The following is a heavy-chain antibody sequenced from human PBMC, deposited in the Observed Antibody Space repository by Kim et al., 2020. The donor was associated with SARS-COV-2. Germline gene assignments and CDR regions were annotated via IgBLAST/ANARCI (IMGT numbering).Heavy chain of an antibody. CDR3: WYYYHYNGMDL. J-gene: IGHJ6*02. V-gene: IGHV3-74*03. Sequence: SSTTYAGSVKGRLTSSRDNSKNKLYLQMSSLRAEDTAVYLCWYYYHYNGMDLWGQGTTVIVSS. CDR2: SST.